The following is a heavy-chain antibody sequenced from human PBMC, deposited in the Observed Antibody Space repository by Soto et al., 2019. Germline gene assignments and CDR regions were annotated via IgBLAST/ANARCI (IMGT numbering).Heavy chain of an antibody. CDR2: INPSGGIT. D-gene: IGHD1-26*01. J-gene: IGHJ3*02. V-gene: IGHV1-46*01. Sequence: GASVKVSCKASGYTFTSYYVHWVRQAPGQGLEWMGIINPSGGITTYAQKFQGRVTMTRDTSTSTVYMELSSLRSEDTAVYYCARDYAKTITTWEGGFDIWGQGTMVTVSS. CDR3: ARDYAKTITTWEGGFDI. CDR1: GYTFTSYY.